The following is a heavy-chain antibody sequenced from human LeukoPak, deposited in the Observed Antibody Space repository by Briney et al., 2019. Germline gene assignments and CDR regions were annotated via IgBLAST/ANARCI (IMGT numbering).Heavy chain of an antibody. CDR3: ARGPYDYGEYIDY. D-gene: IGHD4-17*01. V-gene: IGHV3-69-1*01. Sequence: GGSLRLSCAASGFPFSEYSMNWVRQAPGKGLEWVSYIDSSSTIYYADSVKGRFSISRDNAKNSLYLQLNSLRAEDTAVYYCARGPYDYGEYIDYWGQGTLVTVSS. CDR2: IDSSSTI. J-gene: IGHJ4*02. CDR1: GFPFSEYS.